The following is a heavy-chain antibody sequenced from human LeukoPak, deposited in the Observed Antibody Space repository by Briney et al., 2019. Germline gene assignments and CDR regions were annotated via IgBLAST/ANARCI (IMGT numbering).Heavy chain of an antibody. J-gene: IGHJ4*02. CDR2: ISYDGINK. V-gene: IGHV3-30*04. D-gene: IGHD2-21*02. Sequence: PGGSLRLSCAASGFTFSYYPMHWVRQAPGEGLEWVAVISYDGINKYYADSVRGRFTISRDNSKNTLYLQMNSLRAEDTAVYYCARDGIVVVTATSLDYWGQGTLVTVSS. CDR1: GFTFSYYP. CDR3: ARDGIVVVTATSLDY.